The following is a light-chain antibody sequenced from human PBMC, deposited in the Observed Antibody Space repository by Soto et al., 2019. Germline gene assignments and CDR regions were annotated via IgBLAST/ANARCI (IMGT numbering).Light chain of an antibody. V-gene: IGLV2-23*01. CDR2: EGT. CDR1: SSDVGSYNL. Sequence: QSALTQPASVSGSPGQSITISCTGTSSDVGSYNLVSWYQQHPGKAPKLMIFEGTKRPSGVSNRFSGSKSGNTASLTISGLQAKDEADYYCCSYAGSRTNWVFGGGTQLTVL. CDR3: CSYAGSRTNWV. J-gene: IGLJ3*02.